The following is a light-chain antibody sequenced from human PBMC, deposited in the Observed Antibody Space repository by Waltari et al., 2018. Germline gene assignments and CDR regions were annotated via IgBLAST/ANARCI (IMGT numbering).Light chain of an antibody. CDR3: QQYYSYLWT. V-gene: IGKV1-8*01. Sequence: AIRMTQSPSSLSASTVHRVTITCRASQGISSYLAWYQQKPWKAPKLLISAASTLQSGVPSRFSGSGSGTDFTLTISCLQSEDFATYYCQQYYSYLWTFGQGTKVEIK. CDR1: QGISSY. J-gene: IGKJ1*01. CDR2: AAS.